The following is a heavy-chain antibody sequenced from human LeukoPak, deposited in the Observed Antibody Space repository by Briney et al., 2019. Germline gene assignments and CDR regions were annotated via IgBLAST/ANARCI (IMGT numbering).Heavy chain of an antibody. V-gene: IGHV4-38-2*02. CDR2: IYPTGST. CDR3: ARDRVMITFGGVIPRDY. D-gene: IGHD3-16*02. J-gene: IGHJ4*02. CDR1: GYSISSGYY. Sequence: PSETLSLTCTVSGYSISSGYYWGWIRQPPGKGLEWIGNIYPTGSTYYNPSLKSRVTISVDTSKNQFSLKVSSVSAADTAVYYCARDRVMITFGGVIPRDYWGQGTLVTVSS.